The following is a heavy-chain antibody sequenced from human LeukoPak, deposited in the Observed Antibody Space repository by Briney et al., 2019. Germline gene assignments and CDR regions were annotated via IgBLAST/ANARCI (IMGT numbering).Heavy chain of an antibody. Sequence: PGGSLRLSCAASGFTISNHWMHWVRQAPWKGLVWVSRINSDGRRTSYADSVKGRFTISRDNAKNTLYLQMNSLRPDDTAVYYCAREVEVVPATMGAYYYYYMDVWGKGTTVTVSS. V-gene: IGHV3-74*01. J-gene: IGHJ6*03. CDR3: AREVEVVPATMGAYYYYYMDV. D-gene: IGHD2-2*01. CDR1: GFTISNHW. CDR2: INSDGRRT.